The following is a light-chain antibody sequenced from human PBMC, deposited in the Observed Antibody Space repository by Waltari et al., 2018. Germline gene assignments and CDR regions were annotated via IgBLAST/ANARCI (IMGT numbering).Light chain of an antibody. J-gene: IGLJ2*01. V-gene: IGLV1-44*01. CDR3: SAWDDSLNGHVI. CDR1: WSNIGTNV. Sequence: QSLLTQPPSASGTPGQTVTISCSGSWSNIGTNVVRWYQQLPGTAPNLLIHSNNQRPSGVPDRFSCSKSGTSASLAISGLQSADEADYYCSAWDDSLNGHVIFGGGTKLTVL. CDR2: SNN.